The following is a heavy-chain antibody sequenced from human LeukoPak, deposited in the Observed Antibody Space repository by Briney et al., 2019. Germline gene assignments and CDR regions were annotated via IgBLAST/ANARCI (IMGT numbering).Heavy chain of an antibody. J-gene: IGHJ4*02. CDR3: VRDLGGRSGH. D-gene: IGHD1-26*01. CDR1: GFTFNAFG. V-gene: IGHV3-48*01. Sequence: GGSLRLSCAASGFTFNAFGMNWVRQAPGKGLEWVSYIGTTSGAIYYADSVKGRFTISRDSAKNSLYLQMNSLRAEDTAVYYCVRDLGGRSGHWGQGTLVTVSS. CDR2: IGTTSGAI.